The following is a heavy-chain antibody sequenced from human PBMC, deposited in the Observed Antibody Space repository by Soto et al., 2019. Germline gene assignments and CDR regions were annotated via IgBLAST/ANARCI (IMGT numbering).Heavy chain of an antibody. CDR2: IYWHDDK. Sequence: SGPTLVNPRQTLTLTCTVSGFSLSTTGLGVSRIRQPPGKALEWLALIYWHDDKRYSPSLKSRLTITKDTSKNQVVLTMTNMDPVDTATYYCAHRGGATVGLYYFDYWGQGALVTVSS. V-gene: IGHV2-5*01. CDR1: GFSLSTTGLG. CDR3: AHRGGATVGLYYFDY. J-gene: IGHJ4*02. D-gene: IGHD3-16*01.